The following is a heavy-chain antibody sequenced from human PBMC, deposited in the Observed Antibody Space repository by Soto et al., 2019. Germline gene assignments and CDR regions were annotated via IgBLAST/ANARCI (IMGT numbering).Heavy chain of an antibody. CDR1: WFSLSSKGMR. CDR3: ARSPGGFTVATYFFDY. D-gene: IGHD3-16*01. V-gene: IGHV2-70D*14. Sequence: GXTLVSPTQPLTXSCTFSWFSLSSKGMRVIWIRQPPVKAMEWLARIDWDDDKFYSPYLRTSLDISKGTSKNKVVLTMTNVAPMDTATYYCARSPGGFTVATYFFDYWGQGTLVTVSS. J-gene: IGHJ4*02. CDR2: IDWDDDK.